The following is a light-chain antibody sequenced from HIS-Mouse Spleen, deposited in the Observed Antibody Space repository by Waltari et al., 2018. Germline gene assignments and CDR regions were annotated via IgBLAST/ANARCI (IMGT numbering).Light chain of an antibody. CDR1: ALPKKY. CDR3: YSTDSSGNHRV. V-gene: IGLV3-10*01. J-gene: IGLJ3*02. CDR2: EDS. Sequence: SYEPTRPPSVSVSPGQTARITCSGDALPKKYAYWYQQKSGQAPVLVIYEDSKRPSGIPERFSGSSSGTMATLTISGAQVEDEADYYCYSTDSSGNHRVFGGGTKLTVL.